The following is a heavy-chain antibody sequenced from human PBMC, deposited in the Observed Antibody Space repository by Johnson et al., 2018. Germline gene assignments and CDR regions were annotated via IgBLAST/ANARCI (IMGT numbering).Heavy chain of an antibody. CDR3: ARALYGDYGIYYYYYGMDV. CDR1: GGSFSGYY. V-gene: IGHV4-34*01. CDR2: INHSGST. Sequence: QVQLQQLGAGLLKPSETLSLTCAVYGGSFSGYYWSWIRQPPGKGLEWIGEINHSGSTNYNPSLTSRVTISLDTSKNQFSLKLNSVTAADTAVYYCARALYGDYGIYYYYYGMDVWGQGTTVTVSS. J-gene: IGHJ6*02. D-gene: IGHD4-17*01.